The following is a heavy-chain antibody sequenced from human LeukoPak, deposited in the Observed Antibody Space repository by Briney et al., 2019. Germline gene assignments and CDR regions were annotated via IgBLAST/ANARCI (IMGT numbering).Heavy chain of an antibody. J-gene: IGHJ4*02. CDR1: GFTFSSYG. D-gene: IGHD2-2*01. V-gene: IGHV3-30*02. CDR3: AKDAGGRYCSSTSCYPGAY. Sequence: GGSLRLSCAASGFTFSSYGMHWVRQAPGKGLEWVAFIRYDGSNKYYADSVKSRFTISRDNSKNTLYLQMNSLRAEDTAVYYCAKDAGGRYCSSTSCYPGAYWGQGTLVTVSS. CDR2: IRYDGSNK.